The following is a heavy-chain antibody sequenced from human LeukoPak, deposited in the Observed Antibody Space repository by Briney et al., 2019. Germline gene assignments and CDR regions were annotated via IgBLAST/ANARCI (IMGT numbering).Heavy chain of an antibody. CDR2: IYYTGRT. Sequence: SETLSLTCTVSGGSINDYYWSWIRQSPGKGLEWIGYIYYTGRTKYNPSVQRRVTISVDTSKNQFSLNLRSVTSADTAVYFCTRVSIHGDSDYWGQGTLVTVSS. J-gene: IGHJ4*02. CDR1: GGSINDYY. V-gene: IGHV4-59*01. CDR3: TRVSIHGDSDY.